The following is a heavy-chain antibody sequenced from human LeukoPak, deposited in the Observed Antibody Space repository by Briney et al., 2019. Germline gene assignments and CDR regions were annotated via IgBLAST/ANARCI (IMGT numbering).Heavy chain of an antibody. V-gene: IGHV3-33*01. CDR3: AREYSAGWFDP. J-gene: IGHJ5*02. D-gene: IGHD6-13*01. Sequence: GGSLRLSCAASGFTFSSYGMHWVREAPGKGLEWVAVIWYDGSNKFYADSVKGRFTISRDNSKNTLYLQMNSLRAEDTAVYYCAREYSAGWFDPWGQGTLVTVSS. CDR2: IWYDGSNK. CDR1: GFTFSSYG.